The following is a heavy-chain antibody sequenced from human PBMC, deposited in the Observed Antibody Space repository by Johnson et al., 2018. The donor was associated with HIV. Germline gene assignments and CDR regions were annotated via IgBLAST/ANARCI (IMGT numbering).Heavy chain of an antibody. CDR1: GFTFSDYY. V-gene: IGHV3-30*03. CDR3: TTGLTIFGVVFLDAFDI. D-gene: IGHD3-3*01. Sequence: QVQLVESGGGLVKPGGSLRLSCAASGFTFSDYYMSWIRQAPGKGLEWVAVISYDGSNKHYADSVKGRFTISRDNSKNTLYLQMNSLRAEDTAMYYCTTGLTIFGVVFLDAFDIWGQGTMVTVSS. CDR2: ISYDGSNK. J-gene: IGHJ3*02.